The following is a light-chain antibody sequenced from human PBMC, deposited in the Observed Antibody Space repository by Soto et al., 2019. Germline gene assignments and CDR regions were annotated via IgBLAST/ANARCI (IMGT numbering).Light chain of an antibody. Sequence: QSVLTQPASVSGSPGQSITISCTGTSSDVGGYIYVSWYQQHPGKAPKLMIYDVTSRPSGVSYRFSGSKSGNTASLTISGLQAEDEADYYCGSYTSSSTLYVFGTGTKVTVL. CDR2: DVT. CDR3: GSYTSSSTLYV. CDR1: SSDVGGYIY. J-gene: IGLJ1*01. V-gene: IGLV2-14*01.